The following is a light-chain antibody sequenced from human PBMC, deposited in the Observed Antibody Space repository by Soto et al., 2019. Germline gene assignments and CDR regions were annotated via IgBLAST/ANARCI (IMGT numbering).Light chain of an antibody. V-gene: IGLV1-40*01. CDR2: GNR. J-gene: IGLJ3*02. Sequence: QSVLTQPPSVSGAPGQRVTISCTGNNSNLGAGYDVHWYQQLPGAAPKLVVFGNRNRPSGVPERFSGSKSGTSAYLAITGLQAEDEADYYCQAYDYSLTAFVFGGGTKLTVL. CDR1: NSNLGAGYD. CDR3: QAYDYSLTAFV.